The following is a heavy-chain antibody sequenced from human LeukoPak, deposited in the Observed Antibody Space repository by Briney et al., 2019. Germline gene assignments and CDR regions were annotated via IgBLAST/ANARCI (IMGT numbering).Heavy chain of an antibody. CDR2: ISGSGGST. Sequence: GGSLRLSCAASGFIFSSYAMTWVRQAPGRGLEWLSTISGSGGSTYYADSVKGRFTISRDNSKNTLYLQMNSLRAEDTAVYYCAKDQNWNYVRDFDYWGQGTLVTVSS. J-gene: IGHJ4*02. CDR3: AKDQNWNYVRDFDY. D-gene: IGHD1-7*01. V-gene: IGHV3-23*01. CDR1: GFIFSSYA.